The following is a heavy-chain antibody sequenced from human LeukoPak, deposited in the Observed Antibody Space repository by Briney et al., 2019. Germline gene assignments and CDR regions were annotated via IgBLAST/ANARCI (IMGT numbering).Heavy chain of an antibody. CDR1: GGSFSGYY. CDR2: INHSGST. D-gene: IGHD3-22*01. Sequence: SETLSLTCAVYGGSFSGYYWSWIRQPPGKGLEWIGEINHSGSTNYNPSLKSRVTISVDTSKNQFSVKLSSVAAADTTVYYCAREGLIMDDYYDSSGSLEWWFDPWGQGTLVTVSS. V-gene: IGHV4-34*01. CDR3: AREGLIMDDYYDSSGSLEWWFDP. J-gene: IGHJ5*02.